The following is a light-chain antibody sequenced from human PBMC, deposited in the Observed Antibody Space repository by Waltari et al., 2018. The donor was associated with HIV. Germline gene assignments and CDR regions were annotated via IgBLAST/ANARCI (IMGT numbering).Light chain of an antibody. J-gene: IGKJ2*01. Sequence: DIVMTQSPDSLAVSLGERATINCKSSQSVLYSSNNKNYLAWYQQKPGQPPKLLIYWASTRESGVPDRFSGSGSWTDFPLPISSLQAEDVAVYYCQQYYNTPYTFGQGTKLEIK. CDR1: QSVLYSSNNKNY. CDR2: WAS. V-gene: IGKV4-1*01. CDR3: QQYYNTPYT.